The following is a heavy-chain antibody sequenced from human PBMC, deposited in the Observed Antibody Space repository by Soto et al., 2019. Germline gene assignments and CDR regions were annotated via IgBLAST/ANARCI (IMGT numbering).Heavy chain of an antibody. CDR3: TGQSSRRSRDASDI. V-gene: IGHV3-73*02. J-gene: IGHJ3*02. D-gene: IGHD2-2*01. CDR2: MRSKGNSYAT. CDR1: GFTFSGST. Sequence: EVPLVESGGGLVQPGGSLKLSCAASGFTFSGSTMHWVRQASGKGLEWVGRMRSKGNSYATEYGASVKGRFSISRDDSKNTAYLEMNSLKTEDTAVYFCTGQSSRRSRDASDIRGQGTMVTVSS.